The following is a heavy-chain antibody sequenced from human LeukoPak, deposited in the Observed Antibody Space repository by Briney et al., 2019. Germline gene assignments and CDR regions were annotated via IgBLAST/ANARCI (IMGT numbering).Heavy chain of an antibody. J-gene: IGHJ4*02. CDR1: GFTFSSHN. CDR2: ISTSSSYI. V-gene: IGHV3-21*01. CDR3: ARETFCTSTRCPIGDHFDY. D-gene: IGHD2-2*01. Sequence: GGSLRLSCAASGFTFSSHNMNWVRQAPGKGLEWVSSISTSSSYIYYADSLKGRLTISRDNAKNSLYLHMNSLRAEDTAVYYCARETFCTSTRCPIGDHFDYWGQGTLVTVSS.